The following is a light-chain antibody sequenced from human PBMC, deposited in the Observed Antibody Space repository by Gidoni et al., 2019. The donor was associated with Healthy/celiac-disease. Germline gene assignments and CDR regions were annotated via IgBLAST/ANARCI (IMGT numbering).Light chain of an antibody. CDR1: SSDVGGYNY. CDR3: SSYTSSSRYV. CDR2: DVS. V-gene: IGLV2-14*03. Sequence: QSALTQPASVSGSPGQSHTISCTGTSSDVGGYNYVSWYQQHPGKAPKLMIYDVSNRPSGVSNRFSGSKSGNTASLTIYGLQAEDEADYYCSSYTSSSRYVFGTGTKVTVL. J-gene: IGLJ1*01.